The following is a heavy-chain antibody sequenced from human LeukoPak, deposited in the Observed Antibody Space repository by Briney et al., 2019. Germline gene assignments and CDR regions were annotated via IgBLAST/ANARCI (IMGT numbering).Heavy chain of an antibody. CDR1: GGSISSHY. D-gene: IGHD4-17*01. J-gene: IGHJ4*02. V-gene: IGHV4-59*11. CDR2: IYYSGST. CDR3: ARGPGDYVAFDY. Sequence: SQTLSLTCTVAGGSISSHYWSWIRQPPGKGLEWIGYIYYSGSTNYNPSLKSRVTISVDPSKNQFSLKLSSVTAADTAVYYCARGPGDYVAFDYWGQGTLVTVSS.